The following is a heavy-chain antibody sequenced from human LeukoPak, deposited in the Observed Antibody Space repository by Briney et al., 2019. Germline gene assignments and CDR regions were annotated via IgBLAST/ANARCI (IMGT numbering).Heavy chain of an antibody. V-gene: IGHV4-39*01. CDR2: IYYSGST. CDR1: GGSISSSSYY. D-gene: IGHD3-10*01. Sequence: PSETLSLTCTVSGGSISSSSYYWGWIRQPPGKGLEWIGSIYYSGSTYYNPSLKSRVTISVDTSKNQFSLKLSSVTAADTAVYYCARRERFACWFDPWGQGTLVTASS. CDR3: ARRERFACWFDP. J-gene: IGHJ5*02.